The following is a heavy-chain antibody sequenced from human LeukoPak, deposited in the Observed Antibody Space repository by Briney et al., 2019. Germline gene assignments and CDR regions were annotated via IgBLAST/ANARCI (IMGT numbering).Heavy chain of an antibody. CDR3: AKLPLRGSPSDY. CDR1: GFTFDDYA. Sequence: PGRSLRLSCAASGFTFDDYAMHWVRQAPGKGLEWVSGISWNSGSIGYADSVKGRFTISRDNSKNTLYLQMNSLRVEDTAVYYCAKLPLRGSPSDYWGQGTLVTVSS. D-gene: IGHD1-26*01. V-gene: IGHV3-9*01. CDR2: ISWNSGSI. J-gene: IGHJ4*02.